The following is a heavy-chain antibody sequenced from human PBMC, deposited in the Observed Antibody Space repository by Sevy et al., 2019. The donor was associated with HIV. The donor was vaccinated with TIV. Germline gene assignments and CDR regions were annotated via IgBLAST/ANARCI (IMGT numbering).Heavy chain of an antibody. CDR2: IWLTGTT. V-gene: IGHV3-53*01. CDR1: GFTVSSNF. D-gene: IGHD3-3*01. Sequence: GGSLRLSCAVSGFTVSSNFMSWVRQAPGKGLEWVSVIWLTGTTYYADSVKGRFTISRDNSKKTVYLDMSSLRAADTAVYYCARGKHVSDYYGSFDYWGQGTLVTVSS. J-gene: IGHJ4*02. CDR3: ARGKHVSDYYGSFDY.